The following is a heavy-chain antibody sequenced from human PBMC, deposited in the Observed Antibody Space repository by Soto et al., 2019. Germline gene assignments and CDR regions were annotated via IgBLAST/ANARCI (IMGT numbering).Heavy chain of an antibody. J-gene: IGHJ4*02. D-gene: IGHD3-16*01. CDR2: IIHVFGTT. CDR3: ARGGGPYVWFNEF. Sequence: SVKVSCKDSGGLFSSFAISWVRQAPGQGLEWMGGIIHVFGTTNYAQKFQGRVTITADESTNTAYMELSSLTSDDTAMYYCARGGGPYVWFNEFWGQGTQVTVSS. V-gene: IGHV1-69*13. CDR1: GGLFSSFA.